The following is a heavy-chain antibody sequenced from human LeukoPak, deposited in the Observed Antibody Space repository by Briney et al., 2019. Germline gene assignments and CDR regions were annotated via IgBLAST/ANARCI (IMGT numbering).Heavy chain of an antibody. Sequence: SETLSLTCTVSGGSISSSSYYWGWIRQPRGKGLEWIGSIYYSGSTYYNPSLKSRVTISVDTSKNQFSLKLSSVTAADTAVYYCARHTYIWEWVYWGQGTLVTVSS. V-gene: IGHV4-39*01. D-gene: IGHD1-20*01. CDR1: GGSISSSSYY. CDR2: IYYSGST. CDR3: ARHTYIWEWVY. J-gene: IGHJ4*02.